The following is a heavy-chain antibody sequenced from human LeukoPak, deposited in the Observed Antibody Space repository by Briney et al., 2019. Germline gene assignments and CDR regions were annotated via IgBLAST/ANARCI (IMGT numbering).Heavy chain of an antibody. Sequence: ASVKVSCKASGYTFTGYYIHWVRQAPGQGLEWMGRINPNSGGTNYAQKFQGRVTMTRDTSISTAYMELSRLRSDDTAVYYCARTAAAGRIDYWGQGTLVTVSS. CDR3: ARTAAAGRIDY. V-gene: IGHV1-2*06. D-gene: IGHD6-13*01. J-gene: IGHJ4*02. CDR1: GYTFTGYY. CDR2: INPNSGGT.